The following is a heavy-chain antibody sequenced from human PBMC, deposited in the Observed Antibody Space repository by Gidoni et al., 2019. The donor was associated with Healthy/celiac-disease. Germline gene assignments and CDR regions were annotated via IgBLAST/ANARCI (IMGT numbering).Heavy chain of an antibody. V-gene: IGHV3-21*01. Sequence: EVKLVESGGGLVKPGGSLRRSCAASGFTFSSYSMHWVRQAPGKGLEWVSSISSSSSYIYYADSVKGRFTISRDNAKNSLYLQMNSLRAEDTAVYYCAREGLYSSSWSYNYYYYGMDVWGQGTTVTVSS. J-gene: IGHJ6*02. D-gene: IGHD6-13*01. CDR1: GFTFSSYS. CDR3: AREGLYSSSWSYNYYYYGMDV. CDR2: ISSSSSYI.